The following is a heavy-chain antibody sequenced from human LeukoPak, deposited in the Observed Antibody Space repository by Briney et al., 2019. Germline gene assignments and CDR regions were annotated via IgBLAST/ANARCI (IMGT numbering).Heavy chain of an antibody. D-gene: IGHD3-10*01. Sequence: GGSLRLSCAASGFTFSSYTMSWVRQAPGKGLEWVSAISGSGGRTYYADSVKGRFTISRDKSKNTLYLQMNSLRAEDTAVYYCAPGGPGYYFDYWGQGTLVTVSS. CDR3: APGGPGYYFDY. CDR2: ISGSGGRT. V-gene: IGHV3-23*01. J-gene: IGHJ4*02. CDR1: GFTFSSYT.